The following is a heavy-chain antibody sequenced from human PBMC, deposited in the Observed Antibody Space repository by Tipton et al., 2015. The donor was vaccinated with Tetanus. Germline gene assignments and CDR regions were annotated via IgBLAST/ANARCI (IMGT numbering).Heavy chain of an antibody. V-gene: IGHV3-13*01. Sequence: GSLRLSCAASGFTFSSYDMHWVRQATGKGLEWVSAIGTAGDTYYPGSVKGRFTISRENAKNSLYLQMNSLRAGDTAVYYCARGEDKLDWALYYGMDVWGQGTTVTVSS. J-gene: IGHJ6*02. CDR2: IGTAGDT. CDR3: ARGEDKLDWALYYGMDV. D-gene: IGHD1-1*01. CDR1: GFTFSSYD.